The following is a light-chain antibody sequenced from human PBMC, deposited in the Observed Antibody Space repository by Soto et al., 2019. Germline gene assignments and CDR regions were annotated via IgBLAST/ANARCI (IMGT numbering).Light chain of an antibody. Sequence: DIQMTQSTSSLSASVGDRVTITCRASQGMSNYLAWYQQKPGKVPKLLIYAASTLHSGVPSWFSGSGTGTDFTLTISSVQPEDVATYYCQRYNSSPLTFGPGTKVDIK. V-gene: IGKV1-27*01. J-gene: IGKJ3*01. CDR1: QGMSNY. CDR3: QRYNSSPLT. CDR2: AAS.